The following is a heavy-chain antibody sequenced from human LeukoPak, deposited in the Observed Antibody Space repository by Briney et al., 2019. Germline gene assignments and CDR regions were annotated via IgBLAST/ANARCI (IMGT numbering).Heavy chain of an antibody. CDR3: AKYYYGSGSPIFDY. CDR2: VSDSGDST. D-gene: IGHD3-10*01. V-gene: IGHV3-23*01. J-gene: IGHJ4*02. CDR1: GFTFNSYA. Sequence: GGSLRLSCAASGFTFNSYAMSWVRQAPGKGLEWISTVSDSGDSTYYADSVKGRFTISRDNSKNTLYLQMNNLRAEDTAVYYCAKYYYGSGSPIFDYWGQGTLVTVSS.